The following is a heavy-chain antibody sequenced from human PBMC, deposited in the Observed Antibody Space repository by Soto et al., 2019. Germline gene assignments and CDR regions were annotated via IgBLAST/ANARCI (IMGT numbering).Heavy chain of an antibody. Sequence: GGSLRLSCAASGFTFSSYGMHWVRQAPGKGLEWVAVISYDGSNKYYADSVKGRFTISRDNSKNTLYLQMNSLRAEDTAVYYCAKSGYYYDSSGYTFFDYWGQGTLVTVSS. CDR2: ISYDGSNK. CDR1: GFTFSSYG. V-gene: IGHV3-30*18. CDR3: AKSGYYYDSSGYTFFDY. D-gene: IGHD3-22*01. J-gene: IGHJ4*02.